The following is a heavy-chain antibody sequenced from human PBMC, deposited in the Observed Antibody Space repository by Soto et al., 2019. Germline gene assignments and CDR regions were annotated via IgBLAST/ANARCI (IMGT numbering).Heavy chain of an antibody. D-gene: IGHD3-9*01. CDR1: GYTFTSYY. Sequence: ASVKVSCKASGYTFTSYYMHWVRQAPGQGLEWMGIINPSGGSTSYAQKFQGRVTMTRDTSTSTVYMELSSLRSEDTAVYYCGREPSGTLLRYFDYIDYWGQGTLVTV. CDR3: GREPSGTLLRYFDYIDY. V-gene: IGHV1-46*01. CDR2: INPSGGST. J-gene: IGHJ4*02.